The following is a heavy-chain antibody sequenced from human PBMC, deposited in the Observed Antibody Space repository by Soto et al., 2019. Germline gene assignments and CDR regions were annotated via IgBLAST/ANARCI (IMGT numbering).Heavy chain of an antibody. CDR3: MVRGVMSLYYYGMDV. CDR2: ISGSGGST. J-gene: IGHJ6*02. V-gene: IGHV3-23*01. D-gene: IGHD3-10*01. CDR1: GFTFSSYA. Sequence: PGGSLRLSCAASGFTFSSYAMSWVRQAPGKGLEWVSAISGSGGSTYYADSVKGRFTISRDNSKNTLYLQMNSLRAEDTAVYYGMVRGVMSLYYYGMDVWGQGTTVTVSS.